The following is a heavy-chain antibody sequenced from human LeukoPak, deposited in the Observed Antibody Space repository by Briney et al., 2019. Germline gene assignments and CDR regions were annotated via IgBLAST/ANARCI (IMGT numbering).Heavy chain of an antibody. Sequence: GGSLRLSCAASGFTFSRYWMSWVRQAPGKGLEWVADIKQDGSEKYYVDSVKGRFTISRDNAKNSLYLQMNSLRAGDTAVYYCARGGWLPDYWGQGTLVTVSS. CDR2: IKQDGSEK. D-gene: IGHD3-22*01. CDR1: GFTFSRYW. J-gene: IGHJ4*02. V-gene: IGHV3-7*01. CDR3: ARGGWLPDY.